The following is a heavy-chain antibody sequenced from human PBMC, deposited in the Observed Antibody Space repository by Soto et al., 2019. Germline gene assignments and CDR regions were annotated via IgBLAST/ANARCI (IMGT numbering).Heavy chain of an antibody. J-gene: IGHJ4*02. V-gene: IGHV4-34*01. CDR3: ARGLHGAVAGTGTFDY. Sequence: SETLSLTCAVYGGSFSGYYWSWIRQPPGKGLEWIGEINHSGSTNYNPSLKSRVTISVDTSKNQFSLKLSSVTAADTAVYYCARGLHGAVAGTGTFDYWGQGTLVTVSS. CDR2: INHSGST. D-gene: IGHD6-19*01. CDR1: GGSFSGYY.